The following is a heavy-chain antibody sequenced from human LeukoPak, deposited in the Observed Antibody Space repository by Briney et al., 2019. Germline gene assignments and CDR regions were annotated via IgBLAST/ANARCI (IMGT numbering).Heavy chain of an antibody. D-gene: IGHD6-6*01. CDR3: ARKVGPIAARVPYNWFDP. CDR1: GYTFTGYY. Sequence: ASVKVSCKASGYTFTGYYMHWVRQAPGQGLEWMGWINPNSGGTNYAQKFQGRVTMTRDTSISTAYMELSRLRSDDTAVYYCARKVGPIAARVPYNWFDPWGQGTLVTVSS. CDR2: INPNSGGT. J-gene: IGHJ5*02. V-gene: IGHV1-2*02.